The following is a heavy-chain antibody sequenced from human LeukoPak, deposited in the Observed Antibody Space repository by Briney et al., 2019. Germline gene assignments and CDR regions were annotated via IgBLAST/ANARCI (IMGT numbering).Heavy chain of an antibody. J-gene: IGHJ4*02. CDR3: RGVGATGTDY. CDR2: ISSSGSTI. D-gene: IGHD1-26*01. CDR1: GFTFSSYE. Sequence: QSGGSLRLSCAASGFTFSSYEMNWVRQAPGKGLEWVSYISSSGSTIYYADSVKGRFTISRDNAKNSLYLQMNSLRAEDTAVYYCRGVGATGTDYWGQGTLVTVSS. V-gene: IGHV3-48*03.